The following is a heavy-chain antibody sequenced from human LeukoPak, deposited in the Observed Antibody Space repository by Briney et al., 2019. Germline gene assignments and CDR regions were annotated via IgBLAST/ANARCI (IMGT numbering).Heavy chain of an antibody. Sequence: QPVRSLRLSCALSRFTFDDYAMHSVRHTPGMSLEWVSGITWNSARKQDADSVRGRFTISRDNAKKSLFLQMDRLGPEDTALYYCVKDIGYSYGDAFDMWGQGTMVTVSS. V-gene: IGHV3-9*01. J-gene: IGHJ3*02. CDR1: RFTFDDYA. CDR2: ITWNSARK. D-gene: IGHD5-18*01. CDR3: VKDIGYSYGDAFDM.